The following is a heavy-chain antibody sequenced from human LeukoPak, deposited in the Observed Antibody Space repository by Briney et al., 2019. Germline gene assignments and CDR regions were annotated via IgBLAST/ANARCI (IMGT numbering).Heavy chain of an antibody. J-gene: IGHJ4*02. CDR1: GYSFTSCG. CDR3: ARDRYGDYGGDY. Sequence: ASVKVSCKASGYSFTSCGIIWVRQAPGQGLEWMGWITAYNGDTNYALNLQDRVTMTTDTSTSTGYMELRSLRSDDTAVYYCARDRYGDYGGDYWGQGTLVTVSS. CDR2: ITAYNGDT. V-gene: IGHV1-18*01. D-gene: IGHD4-17*01.